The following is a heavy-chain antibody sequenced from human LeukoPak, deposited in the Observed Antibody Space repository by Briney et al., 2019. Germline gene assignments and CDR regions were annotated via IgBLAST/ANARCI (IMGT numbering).Heavy chain of an antibody. CDR2: ISYDGSNK. J-gene: IGHJ5*02. CDR3: AKSCSGGSCFDP. D-gene: IGHD2-15*01. CDR1: GFTFSSYG. V-gene: IGHV3-30*18. Sequence: GRSLRLSCAASGFTFSSYGMHWVRQAPGKGLEWVAVISYDGSNKHYADSVKGRFTISRDNSKNTLYLQMNSLRAEDTAVYYCAKSCSGGSCFDPWGQGTLVTVSS.